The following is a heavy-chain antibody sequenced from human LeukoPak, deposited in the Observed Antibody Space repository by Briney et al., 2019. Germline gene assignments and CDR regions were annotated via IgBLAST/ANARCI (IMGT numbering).Heavy chain of an antibody. CDR2: IYPGDSDT. V-gene: IGHV5-51*01. CDR3: ARQGLGSSGRYDAFDI. J-gene: IGHJ3*02. D-gene: IGHD6-6*01. CDR1: GYSFTSYW. Sequence: GESLKISCKGSGYSFTSYWIGWVRQMPGKGLEWMGIIYPGDSDTRYSPSFQGQVTISADKSISTAYLQWGSLKASDTAMYYCARQGLGSSGRYDAFDIWGQGTMVTVSS.